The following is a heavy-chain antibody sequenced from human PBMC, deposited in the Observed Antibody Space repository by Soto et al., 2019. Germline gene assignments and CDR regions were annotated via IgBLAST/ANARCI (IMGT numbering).Heavy chain of an antibody. CDR2: IRSKAYGGTT. CDR1: GFTFGDYA. D-gene: IGHD4-17*01. J-gene: IGHJ4*02. V-gene: IGHV3-49*03. CDR3: TRVDYGISFDY. Sequence: GGSLRLSCTASGFTFGDYAMSWFRQAPGKGLEWVGFIRSKAYGGTTEYAASVKGRFTTSRDDSKSIAYLQMNSLKTEDTAVYYGTRVDYGISFDYWGQGTLVTVSS.